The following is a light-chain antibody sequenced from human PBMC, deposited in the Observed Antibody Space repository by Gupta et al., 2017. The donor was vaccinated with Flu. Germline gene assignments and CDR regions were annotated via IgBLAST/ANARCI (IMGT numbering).Light chain of an antibody. CDR2: LGS. CDR3: MQALQTPLYT. CDR1: QSLLHSDGYNY. J-gene: IGKJ2*01. V-gene: IGKV2-28*01. Sequence: CKSSQSLLHSDGYNYLGCYLQKPGQSPQLLIYLGSTRASGVPDRFSGSGSGTEFTLRISRVEAEDVGFYYCMQALQTPLYTFGQGTKLEIK.